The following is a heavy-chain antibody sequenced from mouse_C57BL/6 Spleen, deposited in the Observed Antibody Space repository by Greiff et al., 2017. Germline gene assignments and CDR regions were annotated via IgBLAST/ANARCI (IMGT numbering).Heavy chain of an antibody. CDR2: IDPSDSYT. D-gene: IGHD1-1*01. J-gene: IGHJ4*01. V-gene: IGHV1-69*01. CDR3: ARTTVVEYAMDY. Sequence: QVQLQQPGAELVMPGASVKLSCKASGYTFTSYWMHWVKQRPGQGLEWIGEIDPSDSYTNYNQKFKGKSTLTVDKSSSTAYMQLSSLTSEDSAVYYCARTTVVEYAMDYWGQGTSVTVSS. CDR1: GYTFTSYW.